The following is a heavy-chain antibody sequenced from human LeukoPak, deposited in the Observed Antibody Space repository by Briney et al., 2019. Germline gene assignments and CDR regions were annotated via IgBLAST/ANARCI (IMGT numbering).Heavy chain of an antibody. CDR2: IYPGDSDT. Sequence: GESLKLSCKASGYRFTSDWIAWVRQMPGKGLEWMGIIYPGDSDTRYSPSFQGQVTISADKSISTAYLQWSSLKASDTAIYYCARHPFDWGQGTLVTVSS. CDR3: ARHPFD. CDR1: GYRFTSDW. J-gene: IGHJ4*02. V-gene: IGHV5-51*01.